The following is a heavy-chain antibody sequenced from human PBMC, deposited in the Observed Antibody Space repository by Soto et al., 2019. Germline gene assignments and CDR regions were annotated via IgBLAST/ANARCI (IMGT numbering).Heavy chain of an antibody. Sequence: KPSETLSLTCTVSGGSVSSGSYYWSWIRQPPGKGLEWIGYIYYSGSTNYNPSLKSRVTISVDTSKNQFSLKLSSVTAADTAVYYCARDRGITIFGVVISNWFDPWGQGTLVTVSS. CDR1: GGSVSSGSYY. CDR2: IYYSGST. CDR3: ARDRGITIFGVVISNWFDP. V-gene: IGHV4-61*01. J-gene: IGHJ5*02. D-gene: IGHD3-3*01.